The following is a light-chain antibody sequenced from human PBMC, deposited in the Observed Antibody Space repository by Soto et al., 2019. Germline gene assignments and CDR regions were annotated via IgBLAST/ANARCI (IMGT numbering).Light chain of an antibody. CDR3: NQYDNAPQT. Sequence: EIVLMQSPGTLSLSPGERATLSCRASQTLRRTYIAWYQQKPGQAPRVLIYGASKRATGIQDRFSGSGSGTDFSLTISRLEPEDFAVYYCNQYDNAPQTYGQGTKVDI. CDR1: QTLRRTY. V-gene: IGKV3-20*01. J-gene: IGKJ2*01. CDR2: GAS.